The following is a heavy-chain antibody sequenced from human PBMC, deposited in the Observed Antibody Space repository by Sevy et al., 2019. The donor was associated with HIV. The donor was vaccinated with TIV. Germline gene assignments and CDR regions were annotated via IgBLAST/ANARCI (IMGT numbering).Heavy chain of an antibody. CDR3: AKAWGAMAVVFCGADCYFDS. CDR1: GFIFDDYA. CDR2: ITWNSGKI. V-gene: IGHV3-9*01. J-gene: IGHJ4*02. D-gene: IGHD2-21*02. Sequence: GGSLRLSCAASGFIFDDYALHWVRQVPGRGLEWVAGITWNSGKIVYADSVRGRFTISRDNTKNSLHLQMNSLKADDTAFYYCAKAWGAMAVVFCGADCYFDSWGRGTLVTVSS.